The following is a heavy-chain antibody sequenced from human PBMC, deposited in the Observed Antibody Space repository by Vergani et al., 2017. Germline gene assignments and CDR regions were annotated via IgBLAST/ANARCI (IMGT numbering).Heavy chain of an antibody. V-gene: IGHV3-23*01. CDR1: GFTFIMHA. CDR3: ARGPLYYDFWSGYPYYYYMDV. J-gene: IGHJ6*03. Sequence: EVQLLESGGGLVQPGGSLRLSCAASGFTFIMHAMSWVRQAPGKGLEWVSTLSASDRRTHYADSVKGRFTISRDNSKNTLFLHMNSLRPEDTAVYYCARGPLYYDFWSGYPYYYYMDVWGKGTTVTVSS. CDR2: LSASDRRT. D-gene: IGHD3-3*01.